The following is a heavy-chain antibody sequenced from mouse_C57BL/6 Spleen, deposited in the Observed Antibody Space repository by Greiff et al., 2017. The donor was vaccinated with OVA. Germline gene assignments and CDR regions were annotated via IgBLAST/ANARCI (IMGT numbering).Heavy chain of an antibody. CDR1: GYSITSGYY. CDR3: ARANYGSSYVGYFDV. Sequence: EVKLMESGPGLVKPSQSLSLTCSVTGYSITSGYYWNWIRQFPGNKLEWMGYISYDGSNNYNPSLKNRISITRDTSKNQFFLKLNSVTTEDTATYYCARANYGSSYVGYFDVWGTGTTVTVSS. J-gene: IGHJ1*03. CDR2: ISYDGSN. D-gene: IGHD1-1*01. V-gene: IGHV3-6*01.